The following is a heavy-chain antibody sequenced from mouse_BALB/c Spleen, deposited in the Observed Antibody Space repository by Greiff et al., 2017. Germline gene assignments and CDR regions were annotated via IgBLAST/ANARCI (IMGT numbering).Heavy chain of an antibody. V-gene: IGHV5-17*02. D-gene: IGHD2-1*01. CDR1: GFTFSSFG. Sequence: VQLKESGGGLVQPGGSRKLSCAASGFTFSSFGMHWVRQAPEKGLEWVAYISSGSSTIYYADTVKGRFTISRDNPKNTLFLQMTSLRSEDTAMYYCARNYGNYDWFAYWGQGTLVTVSA. CDR2: ISSGSSTI. J-gene: IGHJ3*01. CDR3: ARNYGNYDWFAY.